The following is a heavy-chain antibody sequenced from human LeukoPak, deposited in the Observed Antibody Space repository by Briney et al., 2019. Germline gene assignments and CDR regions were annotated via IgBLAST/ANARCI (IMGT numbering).Heavy chain of an antibody. CDR2: INSDETST. Sequence: GGSLRLSCAAPGFTFSNYWMHWVRQAPGKGLEWVSRINSDETSTNYADPVKGRFTISRDNAKNTLYLQMNSLRAEDTAVYYCASRRSTSFDYWGQGTLVTVSS. CDR1: GFTFSNYW. V-gene: IGHV3-74*01. D-gene: IGHD5/OR15-5a*01. CDR3: ASRRSTSFDY. J-gene: IGHJ4*02.